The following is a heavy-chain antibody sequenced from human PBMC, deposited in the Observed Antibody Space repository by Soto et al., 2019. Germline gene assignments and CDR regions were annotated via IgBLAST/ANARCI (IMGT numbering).Heavy chain of an antibody. CDR2: INHSGST. CDR1: GGSFSGYY. J-gene: IGHJ4*02. D-gene: IGHD3-3*01. V-gene: IGHV4-34*01. CDR3: ASATIWSGYYSHLPVY. Sequence: QVQLQQWGAGLLKPSETLSLTCAVYGGSFSGYYWSWIRQPPGKGLAWIGEINHSGSTNYTPSLKSRVTISVDTSKNQFSLKLSSVTAADTAVYDCASATIWSGYYSHLPVYWGQGTLVTVSS.